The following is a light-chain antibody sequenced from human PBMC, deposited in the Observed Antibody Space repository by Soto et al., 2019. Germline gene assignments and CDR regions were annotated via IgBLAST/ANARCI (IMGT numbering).Light chain of an antibody. J-gene: IGKJ4*01. V-gene: IGKV3-20*01. CDR2: GAS. Sequence: EIVLTQSPGTLSLSPGERATLSCRASQSVSSSFLAWYQQKPGQAPRLLIYGASSRATGIPDRFSGSGSGTDFTLTISTLEPDDVAVYYCQQYGSSPLTFGGGTKVEI. CDR1: QSVSSSF. CDR3: QQYGSSPLT.